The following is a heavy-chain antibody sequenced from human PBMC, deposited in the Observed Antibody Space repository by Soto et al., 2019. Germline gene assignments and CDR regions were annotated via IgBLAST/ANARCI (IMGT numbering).Heavy chain of an antibody. D-gene: IGHD6-13*01. V-gene: IGHV4-39*01. CDR3: ARHGASIAAAGTFDP. Sequence: PSETLSLTCTVSGGSISSSSYYWGWIRQPPGKGLEWIGSIYYSGSTYYNPSPKSRVTISVDTSKNQLSLKLSSVTAADTAVYYCARHGASIAAAGTFDPWGQGTLVTVSS. CDR2: IYYSGST. CDR1: GGSISSSSYY. J-gene: IGHJ5*02.